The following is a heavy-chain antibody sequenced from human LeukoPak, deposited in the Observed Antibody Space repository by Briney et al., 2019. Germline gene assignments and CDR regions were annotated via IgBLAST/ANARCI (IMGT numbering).Heavy chain of an antibody. D-gene: IGHD6-6*01. CDR2: IYYSGST. Sequence: PSETLSLTCTVSGGSISSYYWSWIRQPPGKGLEWIGYIYYSGSTNCNPSLKSRVTISVDTSKNQFSLKLSSVTAADTAVYYCARRGGYSSSSWGQGTLVTVSS. J-gene: IGHJ4*02. CDR1: GGSISSYY. CDR3: ARRGGYSSSS. V-gene: IGHV4-59*01.